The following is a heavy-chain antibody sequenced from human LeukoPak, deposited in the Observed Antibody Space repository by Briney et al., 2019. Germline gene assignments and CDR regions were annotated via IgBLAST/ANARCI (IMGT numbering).Heavy chain of an antibody. D-gene: IGHD3-3*01. CDR3: ARGCYELWSGYLRRFHNWFDP. J-gene: IGHJ5*02. Sequence: SETLSLTCTVSGGSISSSSYYWAWIRQPPGKVLEWIGSNYYSGSTYYNPSLKSRVTISVNTSKNQYSLKLSSVTAADTDVYYCARGCYELWSGYLRRFHNWFDPWGQGTLVTVSS. CDR1: GGSISSSSYY. V-gene: IGHV4-39*01. CDR2: NYYSGST.